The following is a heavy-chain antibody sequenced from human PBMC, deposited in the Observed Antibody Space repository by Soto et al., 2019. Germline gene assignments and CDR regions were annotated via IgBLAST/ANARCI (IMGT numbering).Heavy chain of an antibody. CDR1: GGSFSGYY. J-gene: IGHJ4*02. CDR2: INQSGST. CDR3: ARDKITGLFDY. Sequence: QVQLLQWGAGLLKPSETLSLTCAVSGGSFSGYYWTWIRQPPGTGLEWSGEINQSGSTNYNPSLKSRVTISVDTSKIQFSPKLNAVTAADTAVYYCARDKITGLFDYWGQGTLVTVSS. V-gene: IGHV4-34*01. D-gene: IGHD2-8*02.